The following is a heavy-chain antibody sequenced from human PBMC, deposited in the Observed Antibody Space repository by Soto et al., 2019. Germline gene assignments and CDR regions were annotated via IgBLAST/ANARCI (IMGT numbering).Heavy chain of an antibody. V-gene: IGHV3-74*01. J-gene: IGHJ6*04. CDR2: INSDGTIT. Sequence: EVQLVESGGGLVQPGGSLRLSCAASGFTFRRYWMHWVRQAPGKGLVWVARINSDGTITSYADSVRGRFTISRDNAKNTLYAQMNSLRAEDTAVYYCARDFGTYEYGSGSYGDVWGEGTTATVSS. D-gene: IGHD3-10*01. CDR3: ARDFGTYEYGSGSYGDV. CDR1: GFTFRRYW.